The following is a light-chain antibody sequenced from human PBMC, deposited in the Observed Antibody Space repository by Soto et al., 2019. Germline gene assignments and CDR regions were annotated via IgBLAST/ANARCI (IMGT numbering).Light chain of an antibody. V-gene: IGKV3-15*01. J-gene: IGKJ1*01. CDR1: QSVSSN. CDR2: GSS. CDR3: QQYESYSPWT. Sequence: DIVMTQSPATLSVSLGDRATISCRASQSVSSNLAWYHQKPVKAPRLLIYGSSTRYTGIPSRFSGSGSGTEFTLTISSLQSADFATYYCQQYESYSPWTFGQGTKVDIK.